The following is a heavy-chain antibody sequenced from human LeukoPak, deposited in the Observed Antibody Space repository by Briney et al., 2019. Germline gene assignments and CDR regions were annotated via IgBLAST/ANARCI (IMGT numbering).Heavy chain of an antibody. CDR3: ATRSPEAGFDY. CDR1: GGSFSGYY. Sequence: SETLSLTCAVYGGSFSGYYWSWIRQPPGKGLEWIGEINHSGSTNYSPSLKSRVTISVDTFKNQFSLKLSSVTAADTAVYYCATRSPEAGFDYWGQGTLVTASS. D-gene: IGHD6-19*01. CDR2: INHSGST. J-gene: IGHJ4*02. V-gene: IGHV4-34*01.